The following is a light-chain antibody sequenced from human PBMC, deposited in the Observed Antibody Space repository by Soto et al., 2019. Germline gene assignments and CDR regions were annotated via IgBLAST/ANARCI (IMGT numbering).Light chain of an antibody. CDR1: RSNIGSNF. V-gene: IGLV1-47*01. CDR2: RNN. Sequence: QSVLTQPPSASGTPGQRGTLSCSGSRSNIGSNFVYWYQQLPGTAPKLLIYRNNQRPSGVPDRFSGSKSGTSASLAIRGLRSEDEADYYCAAWDDSLSAVVFGGGTKLTVL. J-gene: IGLJ2*01. CDR3: AAWDDSLSAVV.